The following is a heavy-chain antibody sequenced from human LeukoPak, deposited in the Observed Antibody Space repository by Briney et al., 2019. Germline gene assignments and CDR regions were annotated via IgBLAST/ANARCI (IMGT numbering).Heavy chain of an antibody. CDR2: INSNTGGT. Sequence: ASVKVSCKASGYTFTAYYVHWVRQAPGQGLEWMGWINSNTGGTNYAQKFQGRVTMTKDTSIDAAYMELNKLTSDDTAVYYCGRGNKSFDPWGQGTLVTVSS. V-gene: IGHV1-2*02. CDR3: GRGNKSFDP. J-gene: IGHJ5*02. CDR1: GYTFTAYY.